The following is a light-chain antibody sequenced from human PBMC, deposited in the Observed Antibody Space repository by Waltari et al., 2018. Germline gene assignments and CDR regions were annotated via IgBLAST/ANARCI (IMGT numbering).Light chain of an antibody. CDR1: ETIRIY. V-gene: IGKV1-39*01. CDR3: QQSYSIPLT. J-gene: IGKJ4*01. Sequence: DIQMTQSPSSRSASVGDRVTIPCRASETIRIYLNLYQQKPGKAPTLLINTASRLQSGVPSRFSGSGSWTDFTLPISTLQNEDFATYYCQQSYSIPLTFGGGTKVEIK. CDR2: TAS.